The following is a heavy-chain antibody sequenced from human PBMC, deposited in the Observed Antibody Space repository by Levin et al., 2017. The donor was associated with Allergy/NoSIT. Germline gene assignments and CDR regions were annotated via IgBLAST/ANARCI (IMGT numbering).Heavy chain of an antibody. CDR1: GFIFGDYA. V-gene: IGHV3-49*04. Sequence: GGSLRLSCTGSGFIFGDYAMSWVRQAPGKGLEWVGFIRNNAHGGTTEYSASVNGRLTISRDDSKRIAYLHMNSLTTADTAVYSCAGGGPPNYDDNWGSYSDGYFDDWGQGTLVTVST. J-gene: IGHJ4*02. D-gene: IGHD3-16*01. CDR3: AGGGPPNYDDNWGSYSDGYFDD. CDR2: IRNNAHGGTT.